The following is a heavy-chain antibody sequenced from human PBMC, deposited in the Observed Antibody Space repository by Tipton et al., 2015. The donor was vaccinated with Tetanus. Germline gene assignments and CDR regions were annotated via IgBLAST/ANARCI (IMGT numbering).Heavy chain of an antibody. CDR3: ARATYYYDSSGHPSLDYFDY. CDR1: GFTVSSNY. V-gene: IGHV3-53*01. D-gene: IGHD3-22*01. CDR2: IYSGGST. J-gene: IGHJ4*02. Sequence: SLRLSCAASGFTVSSNYMSWVRQAPGKGLEWVSVIYSGGSTYYADSVKGRFTISRDNSKNTLYLQMNSLRAEDTAVYYCARATYYYDSSGHPSLDYFDYWGQGTLVTVSS.